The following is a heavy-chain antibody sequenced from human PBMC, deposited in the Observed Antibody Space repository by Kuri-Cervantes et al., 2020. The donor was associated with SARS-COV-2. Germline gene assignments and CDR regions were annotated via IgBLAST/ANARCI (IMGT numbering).Heavy chain of an antibody. CDR3: ARDVVTYGDYEDYGMNV. D-gene: IGHD4-17*01. V-gene: IGHV3-30*07. CDR1: GFTFSSYA. J-gene: IGHJ6*02. CDR2: ISYDGSNK. Sequence: GGSLRLSCAASGFTFSSYAMHWVRQAPGKGLEWVAVISYDGSNKYYADSVKGRFTISRDNSKNTLYLQMNSLRAEATAVYYCARDVVTYGDYEDYGMNVWGQGTTVTVSS.